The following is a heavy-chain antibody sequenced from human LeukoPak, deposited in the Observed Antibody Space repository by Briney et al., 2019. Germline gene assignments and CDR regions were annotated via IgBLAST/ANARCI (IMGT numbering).Heavy chain of an antibody. J-gene: IGHJ6*03. V-gene: IGHV4-31*03. Sequence: SETLSLTCTVSGGSISSGGYYWSWIRQHPGKGLEWIGYIYYSGSNYYNPSLKGRVTISVDTSKNQFSLKLSSVTAAETAVYYCARDGSSGYGNYYYYYMDVWGKGTTVTVSS. CDR1: GGSISSGGYY. CDR3: ARDGSSGYGNYYYYYMDV. CDR2: IYYSGSN. D-gene: IGHD5-12*01.